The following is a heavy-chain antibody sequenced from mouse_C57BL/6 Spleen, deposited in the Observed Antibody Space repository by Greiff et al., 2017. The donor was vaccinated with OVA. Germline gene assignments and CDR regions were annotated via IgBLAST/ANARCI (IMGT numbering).Heavy chain of an antibody. Sequence: VQLQQSGAELVKPGASVKISCKASGYAFSSYWMNWVKQRPGKGLEWIGQIYPGSGSTNYNEKFKSKATLTVDTSSSTAYMQLSSLTSEDSAVYDCARYSLVTTVVAEYFDYWGQGTTLTVSS. CDR2: IYPGSGST. D-gene: IGHD1-1*01. J-gene: IGHJ2*01. V-gene: IGHV1-80*01. CDR3: ARYSLVTTVVAEYFDY. CDR1: GYAFSSYW.